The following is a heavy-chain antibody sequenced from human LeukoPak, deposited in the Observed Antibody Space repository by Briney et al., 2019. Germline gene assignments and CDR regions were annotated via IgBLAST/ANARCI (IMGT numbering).Heavy chain of an antibody. J-gene: IGHJ6*02. Sequence: PGGSLRLSCAASGFTFSSYSMNWVRQAPGKGLEWVSAISGSGGSTYYADSVKGRFTISRDNSKNTLYLQMNSLRVDDTALYYCARPRGGKPQYYYYGMDVWGQGTTVTVSS. D-gene: IGHD2-15*01. CDR1: GFTFSSYS. CDR2: ISGSGGST. V-gene: IGHV3-23*01. CDR3: ARPRGGKPQYYYYGMDV.